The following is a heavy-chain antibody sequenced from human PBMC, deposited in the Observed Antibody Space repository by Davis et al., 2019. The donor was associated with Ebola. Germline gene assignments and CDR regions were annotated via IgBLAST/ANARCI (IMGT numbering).Heavy chain of an antibody. V-gene: IGHV1-18*01. J-gene: IGHJ6*02. Sequence: ASVKVSCKASGYTFTTYGISWVRQAPAQGLEWMGWISAYNGNTNYAQNLQGRVTMTTDTSTSTAYMELRSLRSDDTAVYYCARDKGPSSSWGYYYNYGMDVWGQGTTVTVSS. CDR2: ISAYNGNT. CDR3: ARDKGPSSSWGYYYNYGMDV. CDR1: GYTFTTYG. D-gene: IGHD6-13*01.